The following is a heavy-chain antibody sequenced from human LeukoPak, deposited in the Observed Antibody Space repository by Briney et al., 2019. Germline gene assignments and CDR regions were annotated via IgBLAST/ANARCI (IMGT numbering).Heavy chain of an antibody. CDR3: AKGGDGYKFYYMDV. CDR2: IRYDGSNK. Sequence: GGSLTLSCAASGFTFGSYGMHWVRQAPGKGLEWVAFIRYDGSNKYYADSVKGRFTISRDNSKNTLYLQMNSLRAEDTAVYYCAKGGDGYKFYYMDVWGKGTTVTISS. CDR1: GFTFGSYG. D-gene: IGHD5-24*01. V-gene: IGHV3-30*02. J-gene: IGHJ6*03.